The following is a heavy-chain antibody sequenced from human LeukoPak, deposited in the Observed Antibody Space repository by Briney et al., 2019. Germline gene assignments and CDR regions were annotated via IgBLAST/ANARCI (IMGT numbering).Heavy chain of an antibody. J-gene: IGHJ3*02. D-gene: IGHD3-9*01. CDR2: INHSGST. CDR1: GGSFSGYY. V-gene: IGHV4-34*01. Sequence: SETLSLTCAVYGGSFSGYYWSWIRQPPGKGLEWIGEINHSGSTNYNPSLKSRVTISVDTSKNQFSLRLSSMTAADTAVYYCARDMTIPRGTHAFDIWGQGTMVTVSS. CDR3: ARDMTIPRGTHAFDI.